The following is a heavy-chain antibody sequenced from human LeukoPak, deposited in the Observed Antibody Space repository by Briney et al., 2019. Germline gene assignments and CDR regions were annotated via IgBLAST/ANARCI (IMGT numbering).Heavy chain of an antibody. CDR2: IYSGGST. Sequence: GGSLRLSCAASGFTVSSNYMSWVRQAPGKGLEWVSAIYSGGSTYYADSVKGRFTISRDNSKNTLYLQMNSLRAEDTAVYYCARQSTSTIFGVVTINPDFDYWGQGTLVTVSS. J-gene: IGHJ4*02. CDR3: ARQSTSTIFGVVTINPDFDY. V-gene: IGHV3-53*01. D-gene: IGHD3-3*01. CDR1: GFTVSSNY.